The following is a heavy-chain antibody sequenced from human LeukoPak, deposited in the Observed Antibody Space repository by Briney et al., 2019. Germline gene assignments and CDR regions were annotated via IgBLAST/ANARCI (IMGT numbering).Heavy chain of an antibody. CDR2: ISYDGSNK. CDR1: GFTFSSYA. J-gene: IGHJ4*02. D-gene: IGHD5-18*01. Sequence: GRSLRLSCAASGFTFSSYAMHWVRQAPGKGLEGVAVISYDGSNKYYADSVKGRFTISRDNSKNTLDLQMSSLRAEDTAVYYCARRGHGYGSPFDYWGQGTLVTVSS. CDR3: ARRGHGYGSPFDY. V-gene: IGHV3-30*14.